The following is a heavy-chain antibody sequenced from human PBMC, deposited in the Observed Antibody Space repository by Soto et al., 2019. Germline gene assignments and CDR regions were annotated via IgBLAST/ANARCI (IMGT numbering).Heavy chain of an antibody. V-gene: IGHV4-34*01. J-gene: IGHJ4*02. CDR2: INHSGST. CDR1: GGSFSGYY. CDR3: ATRNDYGGNSRGFDFDY. D-gene: IGHD4-17*01. Sequence: SETLSLTCAVYGGSFSGYYWSWIRQPPGKGLEWIGEINHSGSTNYNPSLKSRVTISVDTSKNQFSLKLSSVTAADTAVYYCATRNDYGGNSRGFDFDYWGQGTLVTVSS.